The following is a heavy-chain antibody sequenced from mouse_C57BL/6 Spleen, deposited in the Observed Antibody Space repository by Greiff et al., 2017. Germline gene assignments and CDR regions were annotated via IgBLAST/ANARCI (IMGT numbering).Heavy chain of an antibody. D-gene: IGHD6-1*01. CDR2: IDPENGDT. CDR1: GFNIKDDY. J-gene: IGHJ2*01. Sequence: EVQLQQSGAELVRPGASVKLSCTASGFNIKDDYMHWVKQRPEQGLEWIGWIDPENGDTEYASKFQGKATITADTSSNTAYLQLSSLTSEDTAVYYCTIGSRSYYFDYWGQGTTLTVSS. V-gene: IGHV14-4*01. CDR3: TIGSRSYYFDY.